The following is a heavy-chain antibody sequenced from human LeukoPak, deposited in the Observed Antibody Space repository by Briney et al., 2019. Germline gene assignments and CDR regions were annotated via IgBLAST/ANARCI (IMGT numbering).Heavy chain of an antibody. D-gene: IGHD6-13*01. V-gene: IGHV5-51*01. CDR3: ARHRYSSSWTDFDS. Sequence: GESLKISCTGSGYSFTSYWIAWVRQMPREGLAWMGIIRPSDSDTRYSPSFQGQVTISADKSINTAYLQWSSLKASDTAMYYCARHRYSSSWTDFDSWGQGTLVTVSS. CDR2: IRPSDSDT. J-gene: IGHJ4*02. CDR1: GYSFTSYW.